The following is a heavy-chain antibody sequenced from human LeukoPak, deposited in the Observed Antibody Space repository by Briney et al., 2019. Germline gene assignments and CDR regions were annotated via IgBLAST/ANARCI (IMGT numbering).Heavy chain of an antibody. D-gene: IGHD3-16*01. CDR1: GYTFTSFY. CDR3: AREGLPLGWFDP. Sequence: GASVKVSCKASGYTFTSFYMHWVRQAPGQGLEWMGIINPSGGSTSYAQKFQGRVTMTRDTSTNTVYVELSSLISEDTAVYYCAREGLPLGWFDPWGQGTLVTVSS. CDR2: INPSGGST. J-gene: IGHJ5*02. V-gene: IGHV1-46*01.